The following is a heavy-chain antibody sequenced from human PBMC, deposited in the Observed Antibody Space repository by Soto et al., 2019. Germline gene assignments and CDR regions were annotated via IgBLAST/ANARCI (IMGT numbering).Heavy chain of an antibody. Sequence: TTSETLSLTCSIYSGSFSGYYWSWIRQPPGKGLEWIGEISQSGNTNYSPSLKSRVSISIDTSKKQFSLNLASVSAADTAVYYCARAPKVSGSSQTRPDFWGQGTLVTVSS. V-gene: IGHV4-34*01. CDR2: ISQSGNT. CDR1: SGSFSGYY. J-gene: IGHJ4*02. D-gene: IGHD6-6*01. CDR3: ARAPKVSGSSQTRPDF.